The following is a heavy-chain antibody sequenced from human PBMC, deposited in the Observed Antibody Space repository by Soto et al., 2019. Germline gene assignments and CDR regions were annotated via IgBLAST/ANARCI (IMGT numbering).Heavy chain of an antibody. CDR2: TYYRSKWYN. J-gene: IGHJ5*02. D-gene: IGHD6-13*01. CDR3: ARDWGYSSPTSANNWFDP. CDR1: GDSVSSNSAA. V-gene: IGHV6-1*01. Sequence: QTLSLTCAISGDSVSSNSAAWNWIRQSPSRGLEWLGRTYYRSKWYNDYAVSVKSRITINPDTSKNQFSLQLNSVTPEDTAVYYCARDWGYSSPTSANNWFDPWGQGTLVTVSS.